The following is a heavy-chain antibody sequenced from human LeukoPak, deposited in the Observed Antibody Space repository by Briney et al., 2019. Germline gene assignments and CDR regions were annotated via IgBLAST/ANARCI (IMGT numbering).Heavy chain of an antibody. CDR2: IKQDGSEK. CDR1: GFTFSSYW. CDR3: ARVSMITFGGVIASSVDYYYYYMDV. D-gene: IGHD3-16*02. V-gene: IGHV3-7*01. J-gene: IGHJ6*03. Sequence: GGSLRLXCAASGFTFSSYWMGWVRLAPGKGLESVANIKQDGSEKYYVDSVKGRFTISRDNAKNSLYMQMNSLRAEDTAVYYCARVSMITFGGVIASSVDYYYYYMDVWGKGTTVTVSS.